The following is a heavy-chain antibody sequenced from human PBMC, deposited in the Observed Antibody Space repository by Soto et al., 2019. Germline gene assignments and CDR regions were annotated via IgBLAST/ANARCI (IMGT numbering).Heavy chain of an antibody. V-gene: IGHV3-23*01. D-gene: IGHD7-27*01. CDR2: ISANGGST. CDR3: ANGGTGEGYFDN. J-gene: IGHJ4*02. CDR1: GFTFSSYA. Sequence: EVQLLESGGGLVQPGGSLRLSCVASGFTFSSYAMSWVRKAPGKGLEWVSAISANGGSTYYADSVKGRFTISRDNSKNTLYLDMNSLRAEDTAVYYCANGGTGEGYFDNWCQGTQVTVSS.